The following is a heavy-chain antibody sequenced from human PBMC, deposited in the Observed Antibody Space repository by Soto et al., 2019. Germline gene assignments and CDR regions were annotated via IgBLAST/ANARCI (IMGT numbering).Heavy chain of an antibody. CDR2: IYYSGST. Sequence: TSETLSLTCTVSGGSISSGDYYWSWIRQPPGKGLEWIGYIYYSGSTYYNPSLKSRVTISVDTSKNQFSLKLSSVTAADTAVYYCARAGVATKPLDYWGQGTLVTVSS. D-gene: IGHD5-12*01. V-gene: IGHV4-30-4*01. J-gene: IGHJ4*02. CDR3: ARAGVATKPLDY. CDR1: GGSISSGDYY.